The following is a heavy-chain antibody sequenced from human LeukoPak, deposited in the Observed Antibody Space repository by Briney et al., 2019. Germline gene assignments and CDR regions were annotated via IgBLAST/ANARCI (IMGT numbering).Heavy chain of an antibody. CDR2: ISAYNGNT. V-gene: IGHV1-18*01. CDR3: ARGWYSSGWYYFDY. D-gene: IGHD6-19*01. CDR1: GYTFTSYG. J-gene: IGHJ4*02. Sequence: GASVKVSCKASGYTFTSYGISWVRQAPGQGLEWMGWISAYNGNTNYAQKLQGRVTMTIDTSTSTAYMELRSLRSDDTAVYYCARGWYSSGWYYFDYWGQATLVTVPS.